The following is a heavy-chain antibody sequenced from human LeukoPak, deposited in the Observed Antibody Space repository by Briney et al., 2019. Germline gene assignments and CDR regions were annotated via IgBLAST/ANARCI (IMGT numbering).Heavy chain of an antibody. D-gene: IGHD3-16*01. J-gene: IGHJ4*02. V-gene: IGHV3-30*03. Sequence: GRSLRLSCAASGFTFSSYGMHWVRQAPGKGLEWVAVISYDGSNKYYADSVKGRFTISRDNGKNSLYLQMNSLRAEDTAVYYCARSAGWRSYVNYWGQGTLVTVSS. CDR2: ISYDGSNK. CDR3: ARSAGWRSYVNY. CDR1: GFTFSSYG.